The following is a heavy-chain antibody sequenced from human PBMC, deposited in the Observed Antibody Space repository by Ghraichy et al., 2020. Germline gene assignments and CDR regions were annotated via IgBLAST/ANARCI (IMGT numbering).Heavy chain of an antibody. CDR1: GGTFSNYA. CDR3: GGFPRFGVANSYYGLDV. CDR2: IIPIFGAP. V-gene: IGHV1-69*13. Sequence: SVKVSCKASGGTFSNYAISWVRQAPGQGLEWMGGIIPIFGAPNYAQKFQGRVTITADESTRTAYMELSSLRSEDTAVYYCGGFPRFGVANSYYGLDVWGQGTPVTVSS. J-gene: IGHJ6*02. D-gene: IGHD3-3*01.